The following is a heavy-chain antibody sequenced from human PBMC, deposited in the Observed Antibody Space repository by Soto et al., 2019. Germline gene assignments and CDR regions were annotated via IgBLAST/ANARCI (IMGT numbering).Heavy chain of an antibody. D-gene: IGHD4-17*01. J-gene: IGHJ4*02. CDR3: ARQKVSRFYGEVDFFDY. CDR1: GGSFSGYY. V-gene: IGHV4-34*01. CDR2: VTRSGST. Sequence: PSETLSLTCAVYGGSFSGYYWSWVRQSPGKGLEWIGEVTRSGSTNYNPSLKSRVTISIDTSNKHLSLHLSSVTAADTAVYYCARQKVSRFYGEVDFFDYWGLGTLVTVS.